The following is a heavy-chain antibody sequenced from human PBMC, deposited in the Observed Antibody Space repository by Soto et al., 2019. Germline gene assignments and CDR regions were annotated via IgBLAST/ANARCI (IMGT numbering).Heavy chain of an antibody. Sequence: SETLSLTCAVSGGSISSGGYSWSWIRQPPGKGLEWIGYIYHSGSTYYNPSLKSRVTISVDRSKNQFSLKLSSVTAADTAVYYCARSVTPWGQGTLVPVSS. CDR3: ARSVTP. V-gene: IGHV4-30-2*01. J-gene: IGHJ5*02. CDR2: IYHSGST. CDR1: GGSISSGGYS. D-gene: IGHD3-10*01.